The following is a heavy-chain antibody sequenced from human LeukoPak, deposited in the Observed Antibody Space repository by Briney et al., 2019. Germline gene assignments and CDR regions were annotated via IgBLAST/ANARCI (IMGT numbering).Heavy chain of an antibody. CDR2: ISVTGGSA. Sequence: GGSLRLSCAASGFIFSNYGMSWVRQAPGKGLEWVSSISVTGGSAYYADSVKGRFTISRDNSKNTLYLQMDSLTTEDTAVYYCARVGGPTRDGYNYPGYPFDYWGQGTLVTVSS. D-gene: IGHD5-24*01. CDR3: ARVGGPTRDGYNYPGYPFDY. V-gene: IGHV3-23*01. J-gene: IGHJ4*02. CDR1: GFIFSNYG.